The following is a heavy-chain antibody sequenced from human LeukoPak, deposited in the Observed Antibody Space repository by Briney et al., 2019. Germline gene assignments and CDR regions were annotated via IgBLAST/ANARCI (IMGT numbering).Heavy chain of an antibody. J-gene: IGHJ6*02. Sequence: SETLSLTCTVSGGSVSSGSYSWSWIRQPPGKGLEWIGYIYHSGSTYYNPSLKSRVTISVDRSKNQFSLKLSSVTAADTAVHYCARDPHDGSYGMDVWGQGTTVTVSS. CDR3: ARDPHDGSYGMDV. CDR2: IYHSGST. D-gene: IGHD5-24*01. V-gene: IGHV4-30-2*01. CDR1: GGSVSSGSYS.